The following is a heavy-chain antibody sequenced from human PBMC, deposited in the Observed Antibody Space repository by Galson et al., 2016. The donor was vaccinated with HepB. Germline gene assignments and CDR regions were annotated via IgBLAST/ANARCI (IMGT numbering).Heavy chain of an antibody. CDR3: ARDPGFRNGMDV. J-gene: IGHJ6*02. CDR1: GLPVSNDY. Sequence: SLRLSCAAYGLPVSNDYMSWFRQAPRKGLKWVSVSYGDGRTYYAESVKGRFTISRDTSKNTVFLQMHSLRGEDTAVYYCARDPGFRNGMDVWGHGTTVTVSS. V-gene: IGHV3-53*01. CDR2: SYGDGRT.